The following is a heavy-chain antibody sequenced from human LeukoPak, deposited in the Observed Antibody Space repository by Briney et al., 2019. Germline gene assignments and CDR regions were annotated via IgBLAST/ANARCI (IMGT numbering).Heavy chain of an antibody. CDR1: GGSISSYY. CDR3: AREVSTGYYFDY. CDR2: IYYSGST. Sequence: SETLSLTCTVSGGSISSYYWSWIRQTPGKGLAWIGYIYYSGSTNYNPSLKSRVTISVDTSKNQFSLKLSSVTAADTAVYYCAREVSTGYYFDYWGQGTLVTVSS. V-gene: IGHV4-59*12. D-gene: IGHD6-25*01. J-gene: IGHJ4*02.